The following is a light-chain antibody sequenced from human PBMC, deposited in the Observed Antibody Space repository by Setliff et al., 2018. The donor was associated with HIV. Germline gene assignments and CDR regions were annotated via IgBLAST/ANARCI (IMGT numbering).Light chain of an antibody. V-gene: IGLV2-23*02. CDR1: TSDIGNFNL. Sequence: QSXPAQPASVSGSPGQSITISRTGTTSDIGNFNLVSWYQQHPGKAPKLMICEVSKRPSGVSDRFSGSKSANTASLTISGLQAEDEADYYCCSYAGSYLYVFGTGTKVTVL. CDR2: EVS. CDR3: CSYAGSYLYV. J-gene: IGLJ1*01.